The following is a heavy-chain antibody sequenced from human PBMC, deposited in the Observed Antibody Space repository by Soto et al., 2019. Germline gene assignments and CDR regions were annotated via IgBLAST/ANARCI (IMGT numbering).Heavy chain of an antibody. Sequence: QVQLVQSGAEVKKPGSSVKVSCKASGGTFSSYTISWVRQAPGQGLEWMGRIIPILGIANDAQKFQGRVTITADKSTSTAYMELSSLRSEDTAVYYCARVGIAVAGTVDYWGQGTLVTVSS. CDR2: IIPILGIA. D-gene: IGHD6-19*01. J-gene: IGHJ4*02. V-gene: IGHV1-69*02. CDR1: GGTFSSYT. CDR3: ARVGIAVAGTVDY.